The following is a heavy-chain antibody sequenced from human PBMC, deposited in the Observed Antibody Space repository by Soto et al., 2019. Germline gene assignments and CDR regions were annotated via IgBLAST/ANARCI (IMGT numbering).Heavy chain of an antibody. V-gene: IGHV3-53*01. D-gene: IGHD2-2*02. Sequence: DGSLRRSCAPSAITVSSNYMSWVRQAPGKGLEWVSVIYSGGSTYYADSVKGRFTISRDNSKNTLYLQMNSLRAEDTAVYYCARVEVVPAAIRGGYYYYGMEGWDQGTTVTVSS. J-gene: IGHJ6*02. CDR2: IYSGGST. CDR3: ARVEVVPAAIRGGYYYYGMEG. CDR1: AITVSSNY.